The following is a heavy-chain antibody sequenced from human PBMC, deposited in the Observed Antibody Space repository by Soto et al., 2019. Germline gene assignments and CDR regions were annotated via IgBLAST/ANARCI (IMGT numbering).Heavy chain of an antibody. CDR3: ARGRVENGDYDDVFDY. CDR1: GGSFSGYY. CDR2: INHSGST. J-gene: IGHJ4*02. Sequence: SETLSLTCAVYGGSFSGYYWSWIRQPPGKGLEWIGEINHSGSTNYNPSLKSRVTISVDTSKNQFSLKLSSVTAADTAVYYCARGRVENGDYDDVFDYWGQGTLVTVSS. V-gene: IGHV4-34*01. D-gene: IGHD4-17*01.